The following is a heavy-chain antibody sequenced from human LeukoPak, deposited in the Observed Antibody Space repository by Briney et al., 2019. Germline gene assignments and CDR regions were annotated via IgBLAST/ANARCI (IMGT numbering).Heavy chain of an antibody. Sequence: SETLSLTCTVSGGSISSYYWSWIRQPPRKGLEWIGYIYYSGSTNYNPSLKSQVTISVDTSKNQFSLKLSSVTAADTAVYYCARNEGYSYGYRYWGQGTLVTVSS. CDR2: IYYSGST. V-gene: IGHV4-59*08. J-gene: IGHJ4*02. CDR1: GGSISSYY. D-gene: IGHD5-18*01. CDR3: ARNEGYSYGYRY.